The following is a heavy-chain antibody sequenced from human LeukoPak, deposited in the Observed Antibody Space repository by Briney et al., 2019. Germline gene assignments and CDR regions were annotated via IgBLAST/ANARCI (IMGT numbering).Heavy chain of an antibody. CDR1: GYTFTSYD. V-gene: IGHV1-8*01. Sequence: ASVKVSCKASGYTFTSYDINWVRQATGQGLEWMGWMNPNSGNTGYAQKFQGRVTMTRNTSISTAYMELSSLRSEDTAVYYCARNIGVVRGVPAGPWGQGTPVTVSS. J-gene: IGHJ5*02. CDR3: ARNIGVVRGVPAGP. CDR2: MNPNSGNT. D-gene: IGHD3-10*01.